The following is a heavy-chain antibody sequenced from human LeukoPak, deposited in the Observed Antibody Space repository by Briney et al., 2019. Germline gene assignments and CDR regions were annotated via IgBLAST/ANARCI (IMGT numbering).Heavy chain of an antibody. Sequence: ASVKVSCKASGYTFTSYDIDWVRQATGQGLEWMGWMNPNSGNTGYAQKFQGRVTITRNTSISTAYMELSSLRSEDTAVYYCARYTQVYGMDVWGQGTTVTVSS. J-gene: IGHJ6*02. CDR3: ARYTQVYGMDV. D-gene: IGHD2-2*02. CDR1: GYTFTSYD. CDR2: MNPNSGNT. V-gene: IGHV1-8*03.